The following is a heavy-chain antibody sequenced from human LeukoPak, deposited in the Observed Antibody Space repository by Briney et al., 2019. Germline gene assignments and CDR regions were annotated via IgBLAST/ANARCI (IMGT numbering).Heavy chain of an antibody. Sequence: GASVKVSCKASGYTFTSHGINWVRQAPGQGLEWMGWINPSNGYTNDAQKLQGRLTMTTDTSTSTANMELRSLRSDDTAVYYCARDLSKYYYDSSGPPHWGQGTLVTVSS. J-gene: IGHJ4*02. CDR2: INPSNGYT. CDR3: ARDLSKYYYDSSGPPH. CDR1: GYTFTSHG. V-gene: IGHV1-18*01. D-gene: IGHD3-22*01.